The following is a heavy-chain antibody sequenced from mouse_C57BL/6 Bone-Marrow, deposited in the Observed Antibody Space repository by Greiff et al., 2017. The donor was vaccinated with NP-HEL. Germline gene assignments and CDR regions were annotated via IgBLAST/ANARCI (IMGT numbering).Heavy chain of an antibody. CDR3: ARNYYGSSYPAWFAY. J-gene: IGHJ3*01. Sequence: QVQLQQSGAELVRPGASVKLSCKASGYTFTAYYINWVKQRPGQGLEWIARIYPGSGNTYYNEKFKGKATLTAEKSSSTAYMQLSSLTSEDSAVYFCARNYYGSSYPAWFAYWGQGTLVTVSA. V-gene: IGHV1-76*01. CDR2: IYPGSGNT. CDR1: GYTFTAYY. D-gene: IGHD1-1*01.